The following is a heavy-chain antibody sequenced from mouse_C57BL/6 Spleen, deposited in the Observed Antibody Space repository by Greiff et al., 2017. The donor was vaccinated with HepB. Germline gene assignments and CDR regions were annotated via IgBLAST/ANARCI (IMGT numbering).Heavy chain of an antibody. D-gene: IGHD3-2*02. Sequence: EVQGVESGGGLVQPKGSLKLSCAASGFSFNTYAMNWVRQAPGKGLEWVARIRSKSNNYASYYADSVKDRFTIDREDTESMLYLQINNLKTDETDMYYCVRKSSGYYAMDYWGQGTSVTVSS. CDR2: IRSKSNNYAS. CDR1: GFSFNTYA. J-gene: IGHJ4*01. V-gene: IGHV10-1*01. CDR3: VRKSSGYYAMDY.